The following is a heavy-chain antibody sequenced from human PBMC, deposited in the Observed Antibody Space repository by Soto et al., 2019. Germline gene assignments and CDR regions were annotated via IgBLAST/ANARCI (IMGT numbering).Heavy chain of an antibody. D-gene: IGHD3-10*01. Sequence: SETLSLTCAVYGGSFSGYYWSWIRQPPGKGLEWIGEINHSGSTNYNPSLKSRVTISVDTSKNQFSLQLSSVTAADTAVYYCARIDKRYYYGSGTLDYWGQGTLVTVS. V-gene: IGHV4-34*01. CDR3: ARIDKRYYYGSGTLDY. CDR2: INHSGST. CDR1: GGSFSGYY. J-gene: IGHJ4*02.